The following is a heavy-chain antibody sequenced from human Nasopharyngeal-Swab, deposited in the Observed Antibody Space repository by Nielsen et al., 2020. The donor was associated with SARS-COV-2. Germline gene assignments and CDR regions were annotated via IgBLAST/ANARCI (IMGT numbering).Heavy chain of an antibody. CDR2: IYYSGST. D-gene: IGHD3-3*01. CDR3: ARGPHTIFGVVNHFDY. V-gene: IGHV4-31*03. CDR1: GGFISSGGYY. J-gene: IGHJ4*02. Sequence: SETLSLSCTVSGGFISSGGYYWSWIRQHPGKGLEWIGYIYYSGSTYYNPSLKSRVTISVDTSKNQFSLKLSSVTAADTAVYYCARGPHTIFGVVNHFDYWGQGTLVTVSS.